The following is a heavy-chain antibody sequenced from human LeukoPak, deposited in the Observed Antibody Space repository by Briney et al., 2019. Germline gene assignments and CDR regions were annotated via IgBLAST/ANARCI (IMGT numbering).Heavy chain of an antibody. D-gene: IGHD2-2*01. CDR2: ISGYNANA. CDR1: GYSFTNYG. V-gene: IGHV1-18*01. CDR3: ARVGRGCSSIRCYWEDWFDP. Sequence: GASVKVSSKASGYSFTNYGITWIREAPGQGPEWLGWISGYNANAHYAQNVQGRVTLTTDTSTNTAYMELRGLTSDDTAMYYCARVGRGCSSIRCYWEDWFDPWGQGTLVIVSS. J-gene: IGHJ5*02.